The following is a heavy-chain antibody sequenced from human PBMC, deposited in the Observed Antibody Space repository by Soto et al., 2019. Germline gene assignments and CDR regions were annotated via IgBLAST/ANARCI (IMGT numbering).Heavy chain of an antibody. CDR2: LDSGGSST. V-gene: IGHV3-74*01. CDR1: GFTFSSYW. J-gene: IGHJ4*02. Sequence: GGSLRLSCAASGFTFSSYWMYWFRQAPGKGLVWVSRLDSGGSSTTYADSVKGRFTISRDNAKNTLYLQMNGLGAEDTAVYYCARWFTYGNFDYFDYWGQGTQVTVSS. D-gene: IGHD3-10*01. CDR3: ARWFTYGNFDYFDY.